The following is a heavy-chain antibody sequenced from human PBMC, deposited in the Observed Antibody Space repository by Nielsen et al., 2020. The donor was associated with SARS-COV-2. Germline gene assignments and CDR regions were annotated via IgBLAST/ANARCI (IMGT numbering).Heavy chain of an antibody. CDR3: ARTLSGNFYFGMDV. D-gene: IGHD5-12*01. Sequence: GESLKISCTASGFIFGDYTMTWVRQAPGKGLEWASYISGLGSAKYYADSVKGRFTISRDNAKNSLYLQMDSLRVEDTAVYYCARTLSGNFYFGMDVWGRGTTVTVSS. CDR2: ISGLGSAK. J-gene: IGHJ6*02. CDR1: GFIFGDYT. V-gene: IGHV3-48*03.